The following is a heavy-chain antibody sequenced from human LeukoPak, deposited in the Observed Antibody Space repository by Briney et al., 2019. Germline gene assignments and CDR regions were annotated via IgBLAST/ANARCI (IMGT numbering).Heavy chain of an antibody. D-gene: IGHD4-17*01. Sequence: SETPSLTCTVSGGSICSGSYYWSWIRQPAGKGLEWIGRIYTSGSTNYNPSLKSRVTISVDTSKNPFSLKLSSVTAAGAAVYYCARTPTRNYGGYDDDYWRQGTLVTVSS. CDR3: ARTPTRNYGGYDDDY. J-gene: IGHJ4*02. V-gene: IGHV4-61*02. CDR1: GGSICSGSYY. CDR2: IYTSGST.